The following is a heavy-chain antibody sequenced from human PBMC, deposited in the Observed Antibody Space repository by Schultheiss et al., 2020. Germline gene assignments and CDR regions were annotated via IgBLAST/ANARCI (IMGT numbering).Heavy chain of an antibody. D-gene: IGHD6-13*01. CDR3: ARSGGEQLVSVRRYGMDV. J-gene: IGHJ6*02. Sequence: ASVKVSCKASGYTFTSYYMHWVRQAPGQGLEWMGIINPSGGSTSYAQKFQGRVTMTRDTSTSTVYMELSSLRSEDTAVYYCARSGGEQLVSVRRYGMDVWGQGTTVTVSS. CDR1: GYTFTSYY. CDR2: INPSGGST. V-gene: IGHV1-46*01.